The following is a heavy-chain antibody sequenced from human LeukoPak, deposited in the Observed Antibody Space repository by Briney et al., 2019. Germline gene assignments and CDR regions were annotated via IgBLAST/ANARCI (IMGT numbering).Heavy chain of an antibody. CDR1: GFTFSSHG. J-gene: IGHJ2*01. CDR3: AKDIDWGRFDV. V-gene: IGHV3-23*01. CDR2: VSPSGDIT. D-gene: IGHD7-27*01. Sequence: GGSLRLSCAASGFTFSSHGMDWVRQAPGMGLEWVSGVSPSGDITYYADSVKGRFAISRDNSRNTVYFQLNSLRADDTAVYYCAKDIDWGRFDVWGRGTLVTVSS.